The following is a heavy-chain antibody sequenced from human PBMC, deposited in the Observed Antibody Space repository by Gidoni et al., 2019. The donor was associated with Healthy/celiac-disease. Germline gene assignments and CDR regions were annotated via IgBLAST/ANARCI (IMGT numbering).Heavy chain of an antibody. V-gene: IGHV1-69*06. Sequence: QVQLVQSGAEVKKPGSSVKVSCKASGGTCSSYAISWVRQAPGQGLEWMGGIIPIFVTATYSQKFQGRVTITADKSTSTAYMELSSLRSEDTAVYYCARKVYYGSGSSFYYYGMDVWGQGTTVTVSS. D-gene: IGHD3-10*01. CDR3: ARKVYYGSGSSFYYYGMDV. CDR1: GGTCSSYA. J-gene: IGHJ6*02. CDR2: IIPIFVTA.